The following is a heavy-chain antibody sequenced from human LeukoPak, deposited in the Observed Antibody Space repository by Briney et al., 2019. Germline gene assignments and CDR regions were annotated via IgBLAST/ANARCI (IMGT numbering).Heavy chain of an antibody. D-gene: IGHD1-26*01. Sequence: SETLSLTCAVYGESFSGYYWNWIRQPPGKGLEWIGEINHSGSTNYNPSLKSRVTISVDTSKNQFSLKLSSVTAADTAVYYCARWMVGATFDYWGQGTLVTVSS. CDR3: ARWMVGATFDY. J-gene: IGHJ4*02. V-gene: IGHV4-34*01. CDR2: INHSGST. CDR1: GESFSGYY.